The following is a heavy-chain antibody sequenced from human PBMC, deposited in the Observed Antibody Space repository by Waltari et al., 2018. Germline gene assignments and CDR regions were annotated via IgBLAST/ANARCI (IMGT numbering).Heavy chain of an antibody. Sequence: EVQLVESGGGLLQRGGSLRLSCAGSGFDVSSSYMNWVRQAPGKGLERVSGIHSGGNTYYADSVKGRFTISRDNSKNTLYLQMNSLRAEDTAVYYCAKDRSYGHSLANWGQGTLVTVSS. CDR3: AKDRSYGHSLAN. V-gene: IGHV3-53*01. D-gene: IGHD4-17*01. CDR2: IHSGGNT. J-gene: IGHJ4*02. CDR1: GFDVSSSY.